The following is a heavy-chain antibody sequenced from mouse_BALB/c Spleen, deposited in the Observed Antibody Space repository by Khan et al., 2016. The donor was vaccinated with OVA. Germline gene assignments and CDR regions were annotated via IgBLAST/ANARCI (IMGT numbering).Heavy chain of an antibody. CDR1: GYTFTTYT. V-gene: IGHV1-4*01. CDR2: INPSNGYT. CDR3: ARGGAYYRSDGWFSY. D-gene: IGHD2-14*01. J-gene: IGHJ3*01. Sequence: QVQLKESGAELARPGASVKMSCKASGYTFTTYTMHWVKQRPGQGLEWIGYINPSNGYTNYNQKFKDKSTLTADKSSSPAYMTLSSLTSDYSAVFYCARGGAYYRSDGWFSYWGQGTLVTVSA.